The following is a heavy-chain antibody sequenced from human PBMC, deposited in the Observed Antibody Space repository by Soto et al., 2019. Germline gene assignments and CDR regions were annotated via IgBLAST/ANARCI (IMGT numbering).Heavy chain of an antibody. Sequence: SGGSLRLSCAASGFTFSSYAMSWVRQAPGKGLEWVAVIWYDGSNKYYADSVKGRFTISRDNSKNTLYLQMNSLRAEDTAVYYCARDGGPYSNYPRGYFDDWGQGTLVTVSS. J-gene: IGHJ4*02. D-gene: IGHD4-4*01. V-gene: IGHV3-33*08. CDR3: ARDGGPYSNYPRGYFDD. CDR1: GFTFSSYA. CDR2: IWYDGSNK.